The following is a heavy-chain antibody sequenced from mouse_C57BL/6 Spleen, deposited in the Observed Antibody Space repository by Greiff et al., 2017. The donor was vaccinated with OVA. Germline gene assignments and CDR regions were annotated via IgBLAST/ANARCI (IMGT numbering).Heavy chain of an antibody. D-gene: IGHD3-2*02. V-gene: IGHV14-2*01. CDR2: IDPEDGET. CDR1: GFNIKDYY. CDR3: ARTAQATRAWFAY. J-gene: IGHJ3*01. Sequence: VQLKESGAELVKPGASVKLSCTASGFNIKDYYMHWVKQRTEQGLEWIGRIDPEDGETKYAPKFQGKATITADTSSNTAYLQLSSLTSEDTAVYYCARTAQATRAWFAYWGQGTLVTVSA.